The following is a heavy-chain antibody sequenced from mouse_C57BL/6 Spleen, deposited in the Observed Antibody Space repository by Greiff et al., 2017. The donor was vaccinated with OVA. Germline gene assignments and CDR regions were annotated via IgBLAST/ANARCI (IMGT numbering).Heavy chain of an antibody. CDR3: ARSLYYYGSTSDY. V-gene: IGHV14-3*01. CDR2: IDPANGNT. CDR1: GFNIKNTY. Sequence: VQLQQSVAELVRPGASVKLSCTASGFNIKNTYMHWVKQRTEQGLEWIGRIDPANGNTKYAPKFQGKAPITADTSSNTAYLQLSSLTSEDTAIYYCARSLYYYGSTSDYWGQGTTLTVSS. J-gene: IGHJ2*01. D-gene: IGHD1-1*01.